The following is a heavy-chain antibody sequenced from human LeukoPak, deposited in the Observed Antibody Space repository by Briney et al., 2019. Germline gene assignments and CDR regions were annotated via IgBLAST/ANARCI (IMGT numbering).Heavy chain of an antibody. V-gene: IGHV3-48*01. CDR1: GFTVSSNY. Sequence: GGSLRLSCAASGFTVSSNYMNWVRQAPGKGLEWVSYISSSSSTIYYADSVKGRFTISRDNAKNSLYLQMNSPRAEDTAVYYCARDPGGARIFDYWGQGTLVTVSS. CDR2: ISSSSSTI. CDR3: ARDPGGARIFDY. J-gene: IGHJ4*02. D-gene: IGHD1-26*01.